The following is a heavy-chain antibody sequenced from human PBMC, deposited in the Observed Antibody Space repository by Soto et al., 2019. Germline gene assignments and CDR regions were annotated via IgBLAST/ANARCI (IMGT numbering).Heavy chain of an antibody. J-gene: IGHJ4*02. CDR2: IWYDGSNK. D-gene: IGHD2-8*01. V-gene: IGHV3-33*01. CDR3: ARDEYCTNGVCYNEAFDY. CDR1: GFTFSSYG. Sequence: PGGYLRLSCAASGFTFSSYGMHWVRQAPGKGLEWVAVIWYDGSNKYYADSVKGRFTISRDNSKNTLYLQMNSLRAEDTAVYYCARDEYCTNGVCYNEAFDYWGQGTLVTVSS.